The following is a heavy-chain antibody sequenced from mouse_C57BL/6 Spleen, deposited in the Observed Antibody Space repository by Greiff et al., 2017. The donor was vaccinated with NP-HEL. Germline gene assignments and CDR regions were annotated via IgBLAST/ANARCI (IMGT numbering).Heavy chain of an antibody. CDR2: IDPSDSYT. CDR3: ARSGGYDRYFDV. V-gene: IGHV1-50*01. D-gene: IGHD2-2*01. CDR1: GYTFTSYW. J-gene: IGHJ1*03. Sequence: QVQLQQPGAELVKPGASVKLSCKASGYTFTSYWMQWVKQRPGQGLEWIGEIDPSDSYTTYNQKFKGKATLTVDTSSSTAYMQLSSLTSEDSAVYYCARSGGYDRYFDVWGTGTTVTVSS.